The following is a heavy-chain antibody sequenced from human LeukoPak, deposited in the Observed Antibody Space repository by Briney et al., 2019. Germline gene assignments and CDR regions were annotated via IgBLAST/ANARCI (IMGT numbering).Heavy chain of an antibody. V-gene: IGHV4-38-2*02. CDR1: GYSISSGYY. CDR2: IYHSGST. CDR3: LAIAAAGSPFDY. J-gene: IGHJ4*02. D-gene: IGHD6-13*01. Sequence: PETLSLTCTVSGYSISSGYYWGWIRQPPGKGLEWIGSIYHSGSTYYNPSLKSRVTISADTSKNQFSLKLSSVTAADTAVYYCLAIAAAGSPFDYWGQGTLVTVSS.